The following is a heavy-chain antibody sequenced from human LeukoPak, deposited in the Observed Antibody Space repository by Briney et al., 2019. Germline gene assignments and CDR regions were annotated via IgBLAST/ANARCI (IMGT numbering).Heavy chain of an antibody. CDR1: GFTFSNYW. J-gene: IGHJ6*03. CDR3: AKDPKDYYYMDV. Sequence: GGSLRLSCAASGFTFSNYWMHWVRQAPGKGLVWVSRINTDGSSISYADSVKGRFTISRDNAKNTLYLQMNSLRAEDTAVYYCAKDPKDYYYMDVWGKGTTVTVSS. CDR2: INTDGSSI. V-gene: IGHV3-74*01.